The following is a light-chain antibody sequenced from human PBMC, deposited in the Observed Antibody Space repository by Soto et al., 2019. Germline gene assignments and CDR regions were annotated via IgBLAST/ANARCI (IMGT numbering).Light chain of an antibody. CDR3: QQYKSWPPIT. CDR2: AAS. Sequence: IQVTQSPSTLSGSVWDRVTITCRASQTISSWLAWYQQKPEKAPKSLLYAASSLQSGVPSRFSGTGSGTEFTLTISSLKSEDCAVYYCQQYKSWPPITFGQGTRLEIK. V-gene: IGKV1D-16*01. J-gene: IGKJ5*01. CDR1: QTISSW.